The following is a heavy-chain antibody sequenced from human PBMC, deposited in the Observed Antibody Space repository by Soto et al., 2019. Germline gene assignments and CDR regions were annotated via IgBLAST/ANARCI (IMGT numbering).Heavy chain of an antibody. CDR3: AKGRRTSRGIAVAGLFDY. Sequence: GGSLRLSSAASGFTFSSYAMSWVRQAPGKGLEWVSAISGSGGSTYYADSVKGRFTISRDNSKNTLYLQMNSLRAEDTAVYYCAKGRRTSRGIAVAGLFDYWGQGTLVTVSS. D-gene: IGHD6-19*01. V-gene: IGHV3-23*01. CDR2: ISGSGGST. CDR1: GFTFSSYA. J-gene: IGHJ4*02.